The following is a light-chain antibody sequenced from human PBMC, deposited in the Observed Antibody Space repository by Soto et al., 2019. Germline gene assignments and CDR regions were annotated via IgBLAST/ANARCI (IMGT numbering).Light chain of an antibody. V-gene: IGKV3-15*01. CDR1: RSVSNN. CDR2: YAS. CDR3: QQYNDWPPIT. Sequence: EIMMTQSPVTLSVSPGERATLSCRASRSVSNNLAWYQQKPGQAPRLLIYYASTRATGIPARFSGSGSGTEFTRTISGLQSEDFALYYCQQYNDWPPITFGQGTRLEI. J-gene: IGKJ5*01.